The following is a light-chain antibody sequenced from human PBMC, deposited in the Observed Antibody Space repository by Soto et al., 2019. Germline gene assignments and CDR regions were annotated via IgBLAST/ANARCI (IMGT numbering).Light chain of an antibody. CDR3: QQYDQLPIT. V-gene: IGKV1-33*01. CDR1: QDISKY. J-gene: IGKJ4*01. CDR2: DVF. Sequence: DIQMTQSASSLPASVGDTVTISCQASQDISKYLNWFQQKPGKAPKLLIYDVFNVEKVVPSRFSGRGSGTDFTLIISNLQPEDFATYYCQQYDQLPITFGGGTKVDI.